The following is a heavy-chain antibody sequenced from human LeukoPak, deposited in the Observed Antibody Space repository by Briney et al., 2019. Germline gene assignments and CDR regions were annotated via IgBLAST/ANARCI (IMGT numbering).Heavy chain of an antibody. J-gene: IGHJ4*02. CDR1: GSSFTSYW. CDR3: ARRVAAAGGYDY. CDR2: IYPGDSDT. D-gene: IGHD6-13*01. Sequence: GASLQISCKGSGSSFTSYWIGWVRQLPGKGLEWMGIIYPGDSDTRYSPSFQGQVTISADKSISTAYLQWSSLKASDTAMYYCARRVAAAGGYDYWGQGTLVTVSS. V-gene: IGHV5-51*01.